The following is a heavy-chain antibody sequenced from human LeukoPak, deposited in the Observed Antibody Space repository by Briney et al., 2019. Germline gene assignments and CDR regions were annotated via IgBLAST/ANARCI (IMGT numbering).Heavy chain of an antibody. CDR1: GFTFSSYS. V-gene: IGHV3-23*01. CDR2: ISGSGGST. Sequence: GGSLRLSCAASGFTFSSYSMNWVRQAPGKGLEWVSAISGSGGSTYYADSVKGRFTISRDNSKNTLYLQMNSLRAEDTAVYYCAKSEDSPIWFGELKRDYWGQGTLVTVSS. CDR3: AKSEDSPIWFGELKRDY. D-gene: IGHD3-10*01. J-gene: IGHJ4*02.